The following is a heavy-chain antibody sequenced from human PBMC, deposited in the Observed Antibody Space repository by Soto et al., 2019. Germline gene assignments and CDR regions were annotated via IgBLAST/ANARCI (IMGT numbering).Heavy chain of an antibody. CDR1: GFTFSSYS. CDR3: ARDLGIAARSNFDY. Sequence: GGSLRLSCAASGFTFSSYSMNWVRQAPGKGLEWVSSISSSSSYIYYADSVKGRFTISRDNAKNSLYLQMNSLRAEDTAVYYCARDLGIAARSNFDYWGQGTLVTVSS. J-gene: IGHJ4*02. CDR2: ISSSSSYI. D-gene: IGHD6-6*01. V-gene: IGHV3-21*01.